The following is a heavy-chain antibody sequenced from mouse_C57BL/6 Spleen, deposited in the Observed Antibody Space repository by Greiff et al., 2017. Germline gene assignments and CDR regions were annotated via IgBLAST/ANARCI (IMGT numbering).Heavy chain of an antibody. CDR1: GFNIKDDY. J-gene: IGHJ4*01. CDR3: TGLLWLRYYAMDY. V-gene: IGHV14-4*01. Sequence: LVESGAELVRPGASVKLSCTASGFNIKDDYMHWVKQRPEQGLEWIGWIDPENGDTEYASKFQGKATITADTSSNTAYLQLSSLTSEDTAVYYCTGLLWLRYYAMDYWGQGTSVTVSS. CDR2: IDPENGDT. D-gene: IGHD2-2*01.